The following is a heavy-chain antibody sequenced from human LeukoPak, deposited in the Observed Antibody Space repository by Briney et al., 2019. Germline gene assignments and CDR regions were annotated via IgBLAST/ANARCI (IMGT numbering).Heavy chain of an antibody. Sequence: ASVKVSCKASGGTFSSYTISWVRQAPGQGLDWMGRIIPILGIANYAQKFQGRVTITADKSTSTAYMELSSLRSEDTAVYYCARAPYDFWSGYLYYFDYWGQGTLVTVSS. J-gene: IGHJ4*02. D-gene: IGHD3-3*01. CDR1: GGTFSSYT. CDR3: ARAPYDFWSGYLYYFDY. V-gene: IGHV1-69*02. CDR2: IIPILGIA.